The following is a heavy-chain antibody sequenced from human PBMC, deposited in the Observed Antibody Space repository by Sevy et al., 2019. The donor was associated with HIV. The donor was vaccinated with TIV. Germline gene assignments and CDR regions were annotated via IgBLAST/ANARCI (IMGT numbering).Heavy chain of an antibody. CDR1: GYIFTSYW. CDR2: SYPDHSDT. Sequence: GESLKISCKGSGYIFTSYWIGWVRQMPGRGLEWMGISYPDHSDTKYSPSFKGQVTISADKSISTAYLQWSSLKASDTAIYYCARHHASFGVTGYYYYYGLDVWGQGTTVTVSS. CDR3: ARHHASFGVTGYYYYYGLDV. J-gene: IGHJ6*02. D-gene: IGHD2-15*01. V-gene: IGHV5-51*01.